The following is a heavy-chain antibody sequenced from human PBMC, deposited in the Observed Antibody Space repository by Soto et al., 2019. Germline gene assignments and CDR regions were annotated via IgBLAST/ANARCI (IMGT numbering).Heavy chain of an antibody. CDR2: IYYSGST. CDR3: AREGVVAGTFDY. Sequence: SETLSVTCTVSGSSISSYYWSWILQPPGKGLEWIGYIYYSGSTNYNPSLKSRVTISVDTSKNPFSLKLSSVTAADTAVYYCAREGVVAGTFDYWAQGTLVTVSS. J-gene: IGHJ4*02. V-gene: IGHV4-59*01. CDR1: GSSISSYY. D-gene: IGHD6-19*01.